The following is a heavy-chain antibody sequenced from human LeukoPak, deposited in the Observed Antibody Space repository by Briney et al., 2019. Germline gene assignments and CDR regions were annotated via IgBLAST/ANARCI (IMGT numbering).Heavy chain of an antibody. D-gene: IGHD6-19*01. CDR3: ARASGWYNWFDP. V-gene: IGHV1-69*02. J-gene: IGHJ5*02. Sequence: GSSVKVSCKASGGTFSSYTISWVRQAPGQGLEWMGRIIPILGIANYAQKFQGRVTITADKSTSTAYMELSSLRSEDTAVYYCARASGWYNWFDPWAREPWSPSPQ. CDR1: GGTFSSYT. CDR2: IIPILGIA.